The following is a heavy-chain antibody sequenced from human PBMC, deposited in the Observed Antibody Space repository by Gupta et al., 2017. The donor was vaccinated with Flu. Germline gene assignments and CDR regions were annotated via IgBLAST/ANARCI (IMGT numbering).Heavy chain of an antibody. CDR3: AREGLGGYCSGGSCYSSNRYFQH. CDR2: IIPIFGTA. J-gene: IGHJ1*01. V-gene: IGHV1-69*01. D-gene: IGHD2-15*01. CDR1: GGTFSSYA. Sequence: QVQLVQSGAEVKKPGSSVKVSCKASGGTFSSYAISWVRQAPGQGLEWMGGIIPIFGTANYAQKFQGRVTITADESTSTAYMELSSLRSEDTAVYYCAREGLGGYCSGGSCYSSNRYFQHWGQGTLVTVSS.